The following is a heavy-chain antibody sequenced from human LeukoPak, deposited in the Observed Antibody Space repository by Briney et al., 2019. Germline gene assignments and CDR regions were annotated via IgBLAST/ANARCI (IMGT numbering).Heavy chain of an antibody. D-gene: IGHD3-10*01. CDR2: ISGSGGST. CDR1: GFTFRSYA. Sequence: GGSLRLSCAASGFTFRSYAMSWVRQAPGKGMEWVSAISGSGGSTYYADSVKGRFTISRDNSKNTLYLQMNSLRAEDTAVYYCAKVYRVRGVIIKANDAFDIWGQGTMVTVSS. V-gene: IGHV3-23*01. J-gene: IGHJ3*02. CDR3: AKVYRVRGVIIKANDAFDI.